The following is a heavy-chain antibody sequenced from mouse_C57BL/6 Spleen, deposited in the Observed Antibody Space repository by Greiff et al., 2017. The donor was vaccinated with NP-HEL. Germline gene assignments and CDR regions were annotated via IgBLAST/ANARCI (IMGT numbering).Heavy chain of an antibody. Sequence: QVQLKQSGPELVKPGASVKISCKASGYAFSSSWMNWVKQRPGKGLEWIGRIYPGDGDTNYNGKFKGKATLTADKSSSTAYMQLSSLTSEDSAVYFCARGDYSIGFDYWGQGTTLTVSS. D-gene: IGHD2-5*01. CDR2: IYPGDGDT. J-gene: IGHJ2*01. CDR3: ARGDYSIGFDY. CDR1: GYAFSSSW. V-gene: IGHV1-82*01.